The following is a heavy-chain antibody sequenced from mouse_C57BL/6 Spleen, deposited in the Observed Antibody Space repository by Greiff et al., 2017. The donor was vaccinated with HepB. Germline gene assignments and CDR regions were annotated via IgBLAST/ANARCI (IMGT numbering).Heavy chain of an antibody. CDR3: AKRGGSHYWYFDV. CDR1: GYTFTSYW. Sequence: QVQLQQSGAELVKPGASVKLSCKASGYTFTSYWMQWVKQRPGQGLEWIGEIDPSDSYTNYNQKFKGKATLTVDTSSSTAYMQLSSLTSEDSAVYYCAKRGGSHYWYFDVWGTGTTVTVSS. CDR2: IDPSDSYT. V-gene: IGHV1-50*01. D-gene: IGHD1-1*02. J-gene: IGHJ1*03.